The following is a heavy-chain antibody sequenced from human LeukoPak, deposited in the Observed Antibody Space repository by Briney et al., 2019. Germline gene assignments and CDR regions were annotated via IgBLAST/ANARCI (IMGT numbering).Heavy chain of an antibody. Sequence: ASVKVSCKASGYAFTGYHMHWVRQAPGQGLEWMGRINPNSGDTNYAQKFQGRVTMTRDTSITTAYMELSRLRSDDTAMYYCARDYCSSTSCLFDYWGQGTLVTVSS. CDR1: GYAFTGYH. CDR3: ARDYCSSTSCLFDY. D-gene: IGHD2-2*01. J-gene: IGHJ4*02. V-gene: IGHV1-2*06. CDR2: INPNSGDT.